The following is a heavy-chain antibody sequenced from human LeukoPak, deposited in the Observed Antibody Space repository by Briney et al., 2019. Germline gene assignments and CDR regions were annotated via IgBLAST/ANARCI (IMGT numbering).Heavy chain of an antibody. CDR2: IGTAGDT. Sequence: GGSLRLSCAASGFTFSNYDMHWVRQTTGKGLEWVSGIGTAGDTYYTGSVKGRLTISRENAKNSLYLQMNSLRAGDTAVYYCARGSGGQHEFDYWGQGILVAVSS. V-gene: IGHV3-13*01. CDR1: GFTFSNYD. CDR3: ARGSGGQHEFDY. D-gene: IGHD1-26*01. J-gene: IGHJ4*02.